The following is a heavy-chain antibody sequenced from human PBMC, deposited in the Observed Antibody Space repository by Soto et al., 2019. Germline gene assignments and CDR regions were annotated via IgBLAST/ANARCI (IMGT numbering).Heavy chain of an antibody. CDR2: ISGSSSSK. D-gene: IGHD1-1*01. V-gene: IGHV3-23*01. Sequence: GGSLRLSCAASGFTFSDYAMSWVRQAPGKGLEWVSGISGSSSSKYYSDSVKGRFTISRDNSKNTLYLQMNSLRAEDTAVFYCAKDEGASYRSDYWGQGAQVTVSS. CDR1: GFTFSDYA. CDR3: AKDEGASYRSDY. J-gene: IGHJ4*02.